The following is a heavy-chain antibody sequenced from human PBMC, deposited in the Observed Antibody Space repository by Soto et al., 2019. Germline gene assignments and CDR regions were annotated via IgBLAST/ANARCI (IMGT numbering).Heavy chain of an antibody. CDR3: ARRRYRGCGKGAYYYYGMDV. Sequence: ASVKVSCKASGYTFTGYYMHWVRQAPGQGLEWMGWINPNSGGTNYAQKFQGRVTMTRDTSISTAYMELSRLRSDDTAVYYCARRRYRGCGKGAYYYYGMDVWGQGTTVTVSS. CDR1: GYTFTGYY. V-gene: IGHV1-2*02. D-gene: IGHD3-16*02. J-gene: IGHJ6*02. CDR2: INPNSGGT.